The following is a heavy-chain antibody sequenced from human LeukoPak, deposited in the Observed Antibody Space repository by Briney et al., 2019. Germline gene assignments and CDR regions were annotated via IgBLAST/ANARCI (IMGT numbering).Heavy chain of an antibody. D-gene: IGHD6-25*01. CDR2: IYYSGST. V-gene: IGHV4-31*03. CDR1: GGSISSGGYS. J-gene: IGHJ4*02. CDR3: ARASGRRVFDY. Sequence: SETLSLTCTVSGGSISSGGYSWSWIRQHPGKGLEWIGYIYYSGSTYYNPSLKSRVTISVDTSKNQFSLKLSSVTAADTAVYYCARASGRRVFDYWGRGTLVTVSS.